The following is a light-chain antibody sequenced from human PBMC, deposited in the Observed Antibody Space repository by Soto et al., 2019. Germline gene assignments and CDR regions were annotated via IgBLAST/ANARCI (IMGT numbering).Light chain of an antibody. CDR2: SNN. V-gene: IGLV1-44*01. J-gene: IGLJ1*01. Sequence: QAVVTQPPSASATPGQRVTISCSGSSSNIGSNTVNWYQQFPGTAPKLLIYSNNQRPSGVPDRFSGSKSGTSASLVISGLQSEDDADYYCAAWDDSLNGLFGTGTKVTVL. CDR1: SSNIGSNT. CDR3: AAWDDSLNGL.